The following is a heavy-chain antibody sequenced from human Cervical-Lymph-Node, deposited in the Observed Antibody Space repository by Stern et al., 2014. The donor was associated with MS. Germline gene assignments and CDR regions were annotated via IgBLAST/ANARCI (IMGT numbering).Heavy chain of an antibody. J-gene: IGHJ4*02. CDR3: ASAYSSSHYYFDY. Sequence: VQLLESGGGVVQPGRSLRLSCAASGFSFSRYAMHWVRQAPGKGLEWVALIWYDGSNPYYADSVTGRFTISIDNFKNTLYLQMNSLRAEDTAVYYCASAYSSSHYYFDYWGQGTLVTVSS. D-gene: IGHD6-13*01. CDR1: GFSFSRYA. V-gene: IGHV3-33*01. CDR2: IWYDGSNP.